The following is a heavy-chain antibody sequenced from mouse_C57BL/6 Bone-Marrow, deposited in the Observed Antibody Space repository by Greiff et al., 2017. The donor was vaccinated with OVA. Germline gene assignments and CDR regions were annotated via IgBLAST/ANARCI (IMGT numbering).Heavy chain of an antibody. Sequence: EVKVVESGGGLVQPGGSLSLSCAASGFTFTDYYMSWVRQPPGKALEWLGFIRNKANGYTTEYSSSVKGRFTISRDSSQSILYLQMNVLRAEDSATYYCARYLWYYYALDYGGQGTSVTVSA. V-gene: IGHV7-3*01. CDR1: GFTFTDYY. J-gene: IGHJ4*01. CDR2: IRNKANGYTT. CDR3: ARYLWYYYALDY.